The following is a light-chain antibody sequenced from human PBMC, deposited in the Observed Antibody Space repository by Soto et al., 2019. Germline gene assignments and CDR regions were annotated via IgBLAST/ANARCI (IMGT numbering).Light chain of an antibody. CDR1: QTIDNT. CDR3: QHYNYWTYT. J-gene: IGKJ2*01. V-gene: IGKV3-15*01. CDR2: DAS. Sequence: LALSPGERPTLSCRASQTIDNTLAWYQRKPGQAPRLLIYDASTRATGVPARFSGSGSGTDFNLNISSLQSEDFAVYYCQHYNYWTYTFGQGTKVDIK.